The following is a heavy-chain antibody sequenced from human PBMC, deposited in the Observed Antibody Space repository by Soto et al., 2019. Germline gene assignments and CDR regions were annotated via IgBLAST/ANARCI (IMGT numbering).Heavy chain of an antibody. D-gene: IGHD3-16*02. CDR3: AREGPNHRLS. CDR2: INAGNGNT. Sequence: ASVKVSCKASGYTFTGYAMHWVRQAPGQRLEWMGWINAGNGNTKYAQKLQGRVTMTTDTSTSTAYMELRSLRSDDTAVYYCAREGPNHRLSWGQGTLVTVSS. V-gene: IGHV1-3*01. J-gene: IGHJ5*02. CDR1: GYTFTGYA.